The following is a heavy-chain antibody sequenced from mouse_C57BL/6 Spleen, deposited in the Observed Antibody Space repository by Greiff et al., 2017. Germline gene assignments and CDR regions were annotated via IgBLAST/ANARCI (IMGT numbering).Heavy chain of an antibody. D-gene: IGHD1-1*01. V-gene: IGHV1-82*01. CDR2: IYPGDGYT. Sequence: VQLQQSGPELVKPGASVKISCKASGYAFSSSWMNWVKQRPGKGLEWIGRIYPGDGYTNYNGKFKGKATLTADKSSSTAYMKLSSLTSEDSAVYFCARSPYYGISYGYFDVWGTVTTVTVSS. CDR1: GYAFSSSW. J-gene: IGHJ1*03. CDR3: ARSPYYGISYGYFDV.